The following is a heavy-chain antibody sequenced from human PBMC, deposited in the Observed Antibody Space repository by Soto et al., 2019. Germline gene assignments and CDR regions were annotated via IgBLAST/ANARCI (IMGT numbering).Heavy chain of an antibody. D-gene: IGHD6-25*01. V-gene: IGHV4-31*03. CDR2: IYKNGNA. J-gene: IGHJ4*02. CDR1: GAPMTSDGYY. CDR3: ARAAGRTPLDY. Sequence: VQLQESGPGLVRPSQTLSLTCTVSGAPMTSDGYYWSWIRQHPGKVLEWIGYIYKNGNAYYNPSLSSRPTISVDTSMNQFSLNLSSVTAADTAVYYCARAAGRTPLDYWGQGTLVTVSS.